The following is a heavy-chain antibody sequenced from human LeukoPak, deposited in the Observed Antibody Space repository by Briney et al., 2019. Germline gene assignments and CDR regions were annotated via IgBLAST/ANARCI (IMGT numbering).Heavy chain of an antibody. CDR1: GFTFSSYS. CDR3: HFSTVTTNAENDY. J-gene: IGHJ4*02. V-gene: IGHV4-34*08. D-gene: IGHD4-17*01. Sequence: PGGSLRLSCAASGFTFSSYSMNWVRQAPGKGLEWIGEINHSGSTNYNPSLKSRVTISVDTSKNQFSLKLSSVTAADTAVYYCHFSTVTTNAENDYWGQGTLVTVSS. CDR2: INHSGST.